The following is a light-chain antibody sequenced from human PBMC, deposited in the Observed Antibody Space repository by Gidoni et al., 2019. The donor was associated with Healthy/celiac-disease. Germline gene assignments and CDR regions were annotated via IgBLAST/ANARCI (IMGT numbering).Light chain of an antibody. V-gene: IGKV1-6*01. Sequence: AIQMTQSPSSLSASVVDRVTITCRASQGIRNDLGWYQQKPGKAPKLLIYAASSLQSGVTARFSGSGSGTDLTLTISSLQPEEFATYYCLQDYNYPWTFGQGTKVEIK. CDR3: LQDYNYPWT. J-gene: IGKJ1*01. CDR2: AAS. CDR1: QGIRND.